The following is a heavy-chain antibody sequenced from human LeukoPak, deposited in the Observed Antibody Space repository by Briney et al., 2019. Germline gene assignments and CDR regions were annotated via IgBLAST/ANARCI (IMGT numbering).Heavy chain of an antibody. Sequence: GGSLRLSCAASRFSFSNYGMDWVRQAPGKGLEWVAFVRYDGSNKYYADYVKGRFTISRDNSNNALYLQMNSLRGEDTAIYYCARDFRATVVTAGPDYWGQGTLVTVSS. CDR3: ARDFRATVVTAGPDY. J-gene: IGHJ4*02. CDR1: RFSFSNYG. V-gene: IGHV3-30*02. CDR2: VRYDGSNK. D-gene: IGHD4-23*01.